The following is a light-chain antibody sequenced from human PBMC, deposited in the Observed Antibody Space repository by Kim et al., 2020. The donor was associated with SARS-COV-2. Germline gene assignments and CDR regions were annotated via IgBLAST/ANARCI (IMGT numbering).Light chain of an antibody. CDR1: QSISRY. CDR2: AAS. CDR3: QEAYSSAPT. Sequence: SAAVGDRVTITCRAGQSISRYLNWYQHKSGQAPKVLIYAASTLLRGVPSRFRGSGSGTDFTLTISNLQPEDVATYYCQEAYSSAPTFGGGTKVDIK. V-gene: IGKV1-39*01. J-gene: IGKJ4*01.